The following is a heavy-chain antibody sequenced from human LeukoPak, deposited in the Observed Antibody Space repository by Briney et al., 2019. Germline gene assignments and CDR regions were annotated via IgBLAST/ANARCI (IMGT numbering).Heavy chain of an antibody. CDR3: ATAQTYYYDSSGLY. CDR2: ISSSSSTI. V-gene: IGHV3-48*01. Sequence: GGSLRLSCAASGFTFSSYSMNWVRQAPGKGLEWVSYISSSSSTIYYADSVKGRFTISRDNAKNSLYLQMNSLRAEDTAVYYCATAQTYYYDSSGLYWGQETLVTVSS. J-gene: IGHJ4*02. CDR1: GFTFSSYS. D-gene: IGHD3-22*01.